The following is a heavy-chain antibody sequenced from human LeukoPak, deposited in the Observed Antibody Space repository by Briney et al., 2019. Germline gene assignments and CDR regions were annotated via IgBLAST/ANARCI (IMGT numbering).Heavy chain of an antibody. J-gene: IGHJ4*02. CDR2: IYYSGST. Sequence: SETLSLTCTVSGGSISSYYWSWIRQPPGKGLEWIGYIYYSGSTNYNPSLKSRVTISVDTSKNQFSLKLSSVTAADAAVYYCARGRRMATANFDYWGQGTLVTVSS. D-gene: IGHD5-24*01. V-gene: IGHV4-59*01. CDR3: ARGRRMATANFDY. CDR1: GGSISSYY.